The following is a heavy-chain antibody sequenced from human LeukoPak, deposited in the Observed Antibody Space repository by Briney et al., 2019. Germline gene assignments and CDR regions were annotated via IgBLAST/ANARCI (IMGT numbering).Heavy chain of an antibody. CDR3: ARDQEYSGSYYRYFDH. CDR2: IYSRGLTRGST. D-gene: IGHD1-26*01. CDR1: GGSLSSYY. Sequence: PSETLSLTCTVSGGSLSSYYWSWIRQPPGEGLEWIGYIYSRGLTRGSTNYNPSLKSRVTISVDTSKNQFSLKLSSVTAADTAVYYCARDQEYSGSYYRYFDHWGQGTLVTVSS. J-gene: IGHJ4*02. V-gene: IGHV4-59*01.